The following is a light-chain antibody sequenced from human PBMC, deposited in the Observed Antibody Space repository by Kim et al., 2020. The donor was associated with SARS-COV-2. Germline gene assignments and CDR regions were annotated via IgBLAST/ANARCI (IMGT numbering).Light chain of an antibody. V-gene: IGKV1-39*01. J-gene: IGKJ2*01. CDR3: QQSFTTPYT. CDR1: QSISSY. Sequence: DVQMTQSPSSLSASVGDRLTITCRASQSISSYLNWYQQKPGKAPNLLIHTASHLQSGVPSRFSGSGSGTDFTLTISSLQPDDFATYYCQQSFTTPYTFGQGTKVDIK. CDR2: TAS.